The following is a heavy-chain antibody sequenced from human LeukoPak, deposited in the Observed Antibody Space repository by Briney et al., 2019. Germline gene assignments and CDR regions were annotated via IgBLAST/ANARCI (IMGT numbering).Heavy chain of an antibody. J-gene: IGHJ4*02. V-gene: IGHV1-2*06. CDR3: ARGSTYYDILTGYQERAYFDY. D-gene: IGHD3-9*01. CDR1: GYTFTGYY. CDR2: INPNSGGT. Sequence: ASVKVSCKASGYTFTGYYMHWVRQAPGQGLEWMGRINPNSGGTNYAQKFQGRVTMTRDMSISTAYMELSRLRSDDTAVYYCARGSTYYDILTGYQERAYFDYWGQGTLVTVFS.